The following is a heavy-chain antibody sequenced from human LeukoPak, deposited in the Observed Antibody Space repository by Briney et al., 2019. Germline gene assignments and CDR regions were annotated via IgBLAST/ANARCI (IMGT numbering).Heavy chain of an antibody. CDR2: IFGSGDTT. Sequence: GGTLRLSCAASGFPFSSYAMNWVRQAPGKGLEWVSIIFGSGDTTYYADSVKGRFTVSRDNSKNMLYLQMNNLRPEDTATYYCAKRNTMVRGGPCFDYWGQGLMVTVSS. CDR1: GFPFSSYA. CDR3: AKRNTMVRGGPCFDY. J-gene: IGHJ4*02. V-gene: IGHV3-23*01. D-gene: IGHD3-10*01.